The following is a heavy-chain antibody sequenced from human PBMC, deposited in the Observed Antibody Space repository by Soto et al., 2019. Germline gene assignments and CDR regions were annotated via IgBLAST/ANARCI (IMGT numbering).Heavy chain of an antibody. V-gene: IGHV1-69*13. CDR3: AAGGPSIAARPSYYYYGMDV. J-gene: IGHJ6*02. D-gene: IGHD6-6*01. CDR1: GGTFSSYA. CDR2: IIPIFGTA. Sequence: GASVKVSCKASGGTFSSYAISWVRQAPGQGLEWMGGIIPIFGTANYAQKFQGRVTITADESTSTAYMELSSLRSEDTAVYYCAAGGPSIAARPSYYYYGMDVWGQGTTVTVSS.